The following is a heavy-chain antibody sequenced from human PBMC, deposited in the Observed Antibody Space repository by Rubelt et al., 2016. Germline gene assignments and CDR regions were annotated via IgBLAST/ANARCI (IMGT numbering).Heavy chain of an antibody. D-gene: IGHD3-22*01. V-gene: IGHV4-59*08. J-gene: IGHJ4*02. Sequence: QVQLQESGPGLVKPSETLSLTCTVSGGSISSYYWSWIRQPPGKGLEWIGYIYYSGSTNYNPSLKSRGTISVDTYKHQFSLKLSSGTAADTAVYYCARHRRDSRGYYLYFDYWGQGNLVTVCS. CDR1: GGSISSYY. CDR2: IYYSGST. CDR3: ARHRRDSRGYYLYFDY.